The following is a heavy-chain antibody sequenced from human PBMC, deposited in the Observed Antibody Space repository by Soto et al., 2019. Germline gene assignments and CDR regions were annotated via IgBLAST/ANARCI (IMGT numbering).Heavy chain of an antibody. Sequence: SETLSLTCSVSGASISSFNWNWVRQPAGKGPEWVGRLNIAGTINYNPSLKSRITMSMDTSKNQISLHLRSVTAADTAIYYCARDRGEYTSSWFWYFSHWDHGTLVTVSS. CDR2: LNIAGTI. CDR3: ARDRGEYTSSWFWYFSH. V-gene: IGHV4-4*07. CDR1: GASISSFN. J-gene: IGHJ2*01. D-gene: IGHD6-13*01.